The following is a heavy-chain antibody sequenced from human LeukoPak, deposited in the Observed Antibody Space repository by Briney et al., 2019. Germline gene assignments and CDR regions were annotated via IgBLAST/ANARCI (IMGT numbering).Heavy chain of an antibody. CDR2: IYYSGST. D-gene: IGHD2-2*01. J-gene: IGHJ2*01. CDR1: GYTFSTYA. CDR3: ARHPIVVVPAANENWYFDL. Sequence: PGGSLRLSCAASGYTFSTYAMSWVRQAPGKGLEGIGSIYYSGSTYYNPSLKSRVTISVDTSKNQFSLKLSSVTAADTAVYYCARHPIVVVPAANENWYFDLWGRGTLVTVAS. V-gene: IGHV4-39*01.